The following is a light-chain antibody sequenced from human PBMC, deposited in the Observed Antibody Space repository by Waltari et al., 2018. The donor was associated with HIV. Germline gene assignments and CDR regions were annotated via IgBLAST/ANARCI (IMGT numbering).Light chain of an antibody. Sequence: QSLLTQPPSVSAAPGQRVTISCTGSSSNIGAGFDVHWYQQLPGTVPKLLIYGNSNRPSGVPHRFSGSKSGTSASLAITGLQAEDEADYYCQSYDRSLSGYVVFGGGTKLTVL. CDR2: GNS. V-gene: IGLV1-40*01. J-gene: IGLJ2*01. CDR1: SSNIGAGFD. CDR3: QSYDRSLSGYVV.